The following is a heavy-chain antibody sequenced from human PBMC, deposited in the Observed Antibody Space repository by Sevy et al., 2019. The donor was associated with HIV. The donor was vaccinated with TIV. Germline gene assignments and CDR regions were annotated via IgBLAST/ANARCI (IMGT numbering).Heavy chain of an antibody. CDR2: IYYSGST. CDR3: ARQRKVAGYYFDY. CDR1: GGSISSSSYY. Sequence: SETLSLTCTVSGGSISSSSYYWGWIRQPPGKGLEWIGSIYYSGSTYYNPSLKSRVTISVDTSKNQFSLKLSSVTAADTAVCYCARQRKVAGYYFDYWGQGTLVTVSS. J-gene: IGHJ4*02. V-gene: IGHV4-39*01. D-gene: IGHD6-19*01.